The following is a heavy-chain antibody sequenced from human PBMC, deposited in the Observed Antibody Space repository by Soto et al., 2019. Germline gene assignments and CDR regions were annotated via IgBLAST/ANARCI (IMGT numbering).Heavy chain of an antibody. Sequence: EVQLVQSGAAVKKPGESLRISCQGSGYSFTNYWIGWVRQMPGKGLEWMGIIYPGDSDTRYIPSFQGQVTISADKSISTAYLQWSSLKASDAAMYYCARRTNSYWYFDLWGRGTLVTVSS. V-gene: IGHV5-51*03. CDR3: ARRTNSYWYFDL. D-gene: IGHD7-27*01. J-gene: IGHJ2*01. CDR2: IYPGDSDT. CDR1: GYSFTNYW.